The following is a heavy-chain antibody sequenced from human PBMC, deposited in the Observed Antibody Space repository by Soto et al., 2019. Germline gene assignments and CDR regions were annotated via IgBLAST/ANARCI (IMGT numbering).Heavy chain of an antibody. D-gene: IGHD1-7*01. J-gene: IGHJ6*02. V-gene: IGHV1-8*01. CDR3: AREGKPWNYVAYYGMDV. Sequence: GASVKVSCKASGYTFTSYDINWVRQATGQGLEWMGWMNLNSGNTGYAQKFQGRVTMTRNTSISTAYMELSSLGSEDTAVYYCAREGKPWNYVAYYGMDVWGQGTTVTVYS. CDR1: GYTFTSYD. CDR2: MNLNSGNT.